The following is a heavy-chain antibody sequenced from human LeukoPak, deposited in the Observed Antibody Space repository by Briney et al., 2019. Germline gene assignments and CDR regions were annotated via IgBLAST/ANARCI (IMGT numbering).Heavy chain of an antibody. D-gene: IGHD3-22*01. V-gene: IGHV3-30*18. CDR3: ANENYYDSSAYLDY. J-gene: IGHJ4*02. CDR1: EFTFSSYG. CDR2: ISSDGSKK. Sequence: GGSLRLSCAASEFTFSSYGMHWVRQAPGKGLEWVAVISSDGSKKYYADSVKGRFTISRDNSKNTLYLQMNSLRAEDTAVYYCANENYYDSSAYLDYWGQGTLVTVSS.